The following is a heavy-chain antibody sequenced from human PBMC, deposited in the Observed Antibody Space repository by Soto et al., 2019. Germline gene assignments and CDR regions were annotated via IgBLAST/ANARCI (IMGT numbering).Heavy chain of an antibody. CDR1: GFTFSGDG. V-gene: IGHV3-21*01. CDR2: ISTTSTYI. Sequence: PGGSLRLSCAASGFTFSGDGMNWVRQAPGKGLEWVSSISTTSTYIYYADSVKGRFTISRDNANNSLHLQMNSLRAEDTAVYYCTRDYVMDVWGQGTTVTVSS. CDR3: TRDYVMDV. J-gene: IGHJ6*02.